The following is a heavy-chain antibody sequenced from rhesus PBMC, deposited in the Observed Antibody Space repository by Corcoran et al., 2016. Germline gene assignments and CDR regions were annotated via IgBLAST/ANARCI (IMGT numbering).Heavy chain of an antibody. D-gene: IGHD2-39*01. CDR3: ARDGVVAADSFDY. V-gene: IGHV4-80*01. CDR1: GGSFSSYW. CDR2: IKGNSGSN. J-gene: IGHJ4*01. Sequence: QVQLQESGPGLVKPSETLSLTCAVSGGSFSSYWWSWIRQPPGKGLGWIGEIKGNSGSNNNNPSLNSRVTISKDASKNQCSLKLSSVTAADTAVYYCARDGVVAADSFDYWGQGVLVTVSS.